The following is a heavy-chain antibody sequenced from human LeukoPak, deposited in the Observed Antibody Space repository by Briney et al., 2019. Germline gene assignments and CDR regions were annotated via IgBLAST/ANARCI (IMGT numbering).Heavy chain of an antibody. Sequence: XQAPGQXXXWMGGIIPIFGTANYAQEFQGRVTITADESTSTAYMELSSLRSEDTAVYYCAREGATSYFDYWGQGTLVTVSS. D-gene: IGHD1-26*01. V-gene: IGHV1-69*01. CDR2: IIPIFGTA. J-gene: IGHJ4*02. CDR3: AREGATSYFDY.